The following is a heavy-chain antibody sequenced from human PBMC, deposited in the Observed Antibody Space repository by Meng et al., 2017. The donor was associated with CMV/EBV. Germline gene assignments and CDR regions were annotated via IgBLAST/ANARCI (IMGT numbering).Heavy chain of an antibody. CDR3: ARKRVDLETYGACDY. Sequence: GESLKISCAASGFTFSSYSMNWVRQAPGKGLEWVSSISSSSSYIYYADSVKGRFTISRDNAKNSLYLQMNSLRAEDTALYYCARKRVDLETYGACDYWGQGTLVTVSS. CDR2: ISSSSSYI. J-gene: IGHJ4*02. D-gene: IGHD3-3*01. V-gene: IGHV3-21*04. CDR1: GFTFSSYS.